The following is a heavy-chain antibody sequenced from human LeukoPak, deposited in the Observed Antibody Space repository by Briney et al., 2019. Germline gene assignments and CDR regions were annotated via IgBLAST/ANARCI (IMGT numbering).Heavy chain of an antibody. CDR2: ISFDGDNE. D-gene: IGHD1-26*01. CDR3: ARDRGNYYGFDY. V-gene: IGHV3-30*14. CDR1: GFTFSNFA. Sequence: GGSLRLSCATSGFTFSNFAIHWVRQAPGKGLEWVADISFDGDNEYYADSVRGRFMIARDNSKNTLYLQMGSLRAEDMAVYYCARDRGNYYGFDYWGQGTLVTVSS. J-gene: IGHJ4*02.